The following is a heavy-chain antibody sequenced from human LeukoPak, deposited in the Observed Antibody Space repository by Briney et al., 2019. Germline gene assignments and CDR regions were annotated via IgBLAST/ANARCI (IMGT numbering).Heavy chain of an antibody. CDR1: GFTFSSYS. CDR3: ARGIPTYKGQVVAATLYYFDY. D-gene: IGHD2-15*01. J-gene: IGHJ4*02. CDR2: ISSSSSYI. V-gene: IGHV3-21*01. Sequence: GGSLRLSCAASGFTFSSYSMNWVRQALGKGLEWVSSISSSSSYIYYADSVKGRFTISRDNAKNSLYLQMNSLRAEDTAVYYCARGIPTYKGQVVAATLYYFDYWGQGTLVTVSS.